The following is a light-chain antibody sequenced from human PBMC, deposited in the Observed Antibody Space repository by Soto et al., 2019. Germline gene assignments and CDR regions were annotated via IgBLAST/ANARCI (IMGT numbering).Light chain of an antibody. V-gene: IGKV3-20*01. Sequence: EIVLTQSPGTLSFSPGERATLSCRASQSVGNNYLAWYQQKPGQAPRFLIYDASSRATGIPDRFSGSGSGTDFTLTISRLEPEDCAVYYCEQYGSTPLTFGGGTKVEIK. CDR2: DAS. CDR1: QSVGNNY. CDR3: EQYGSTPLT. J-gene: IGKJ4*01.